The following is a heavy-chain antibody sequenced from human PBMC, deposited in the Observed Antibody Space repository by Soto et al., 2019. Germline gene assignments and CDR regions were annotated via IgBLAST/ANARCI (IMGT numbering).Heavy chain of an antibody. J-gene: IGHJ5*02. CDR3: ARAAAGHNWFDP. CDR2: IYYSGST. CDR1: GGSISSYY. V-gene: IGHV4-59*01. D-gene: IGHD6-13*01. Sequence: PSETLSLTCTVSGGSISSYYWSWIRQPPGKGLEWIGYIYYSGSTNYNPSLKSRVTISVDTSKNQFSLRLSSVTAADTAVYYCARAAAGHNWFDPWGQGTLVTVS.